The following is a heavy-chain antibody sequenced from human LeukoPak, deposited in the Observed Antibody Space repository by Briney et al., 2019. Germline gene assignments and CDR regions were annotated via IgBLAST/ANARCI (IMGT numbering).Heavy chain of an antibody. CDR3: ARGREYPDSSSWARTFDY. CDR2: ISYDGSNK. D-gene: IGHD6-13*01. CDR1: GFTFSSYA. Sequence: GGSLRLSCAASGFTFSSYAMHWVRQAPGKGLEWVAVISYDGSNKYYADSVKGRFTISRDNSKNTLYLQMNSLRAEDTAVYYCARGREYPDSSSWARTFDYWGQGTLVTVSS. V-gene: IGHV3-30-3*01. J-gene: IGHJ4*02.